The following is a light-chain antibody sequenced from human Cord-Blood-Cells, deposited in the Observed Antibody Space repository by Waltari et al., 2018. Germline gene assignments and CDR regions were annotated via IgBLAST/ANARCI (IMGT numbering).Light chain of an antibody. CDR2: EGS. Sequence: QSALTQHASVSGSPGQSITISCTGTSSDVGSYKLVSWYQQHPGKAPKLMIYEGSKRPSGVSNRFSGSKSGNTASLTISGLQAEDEADYYCCSYAGSSTLVFGGGTKLTVL. J-gene: IGLJ2*01. CDR1: SSDVGSYKL. V-gene: IGLV2-23*01. CDR3: CSYAGSSTLV.